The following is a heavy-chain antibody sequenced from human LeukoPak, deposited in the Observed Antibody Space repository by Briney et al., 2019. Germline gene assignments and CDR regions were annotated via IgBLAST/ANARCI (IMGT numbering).Heavy chain of an antibody. D-gene: IGHD3-22*01. CDR3: ARQHSSGYYSHY. Sequence: SETLSLTCAVYGGSFSGYYWSWIRQPPGKGLEWIGEINHSGSTNYNPSLKSRVTISVDTSKNQFSLKLSSVTAADTAVYYCARQHSSGYYSHYWGQGTLVTVSS. J-gene: IGHJ4*02. V-gene: IGHV4-34*01. CDR1: GGSFSGYY. CDR2: INHSGST.